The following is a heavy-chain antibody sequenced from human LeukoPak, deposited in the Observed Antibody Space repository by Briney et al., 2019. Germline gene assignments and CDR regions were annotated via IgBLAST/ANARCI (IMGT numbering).Heavy chain of an antibody. J-gene: IGHJ3*02. Sequence: GGSLRLSCAASGFTFSSYSMNWVRQAPGKGPEWVSSISSSSYIYYADSVKGRFTISRDNAKNSLYLQMNSLRAEDTAVYYCARNRGSTGGGDAFDIWGQGTMVTVSS. V-gene: IGHV3-21*01. CDR2: ISSSSYI. CDR3: ARNRGSTGGGDAFDI. CDR1: GFTFSSYS. D-gene: IGHD3-10*01.